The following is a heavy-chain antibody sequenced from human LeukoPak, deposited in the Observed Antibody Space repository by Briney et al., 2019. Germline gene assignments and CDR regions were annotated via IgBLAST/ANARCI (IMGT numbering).Heavy chain of an antibody. CDR3: ARAGYGSSTTCYDWFDP. Sequence: GASVKVSCKASGYTFTGYYMHWVRPAPGQGLEWMPWINPNSGGTNYGQKFQGRVTMSRDTAISTAYMEQSRLRSDDTAVYYCARAGYGSSTTCYDWFDPWGQGTLVTVSS. CDR2: INPNSGGT. J-gene: IGHJ5*02. D-gene: IGHD2-2*03. V-gene: IGHV1-2*02. CDR1: GYTFTGYY.